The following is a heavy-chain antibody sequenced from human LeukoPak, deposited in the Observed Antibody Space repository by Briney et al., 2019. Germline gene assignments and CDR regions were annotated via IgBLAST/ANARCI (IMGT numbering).Heavy chain of an antibody. CDR3: ARDVGGGFFDY. D-gene: IGHD3-16*01. Sequence: GGSLRLSCADSGFTFSNNWMSLLRQAPGKGLQWVANIKQDGSERYYADSVKGRFTISRDNAKNSLYLQMRTLRAEDTAVYYCARDVGGGFFDYWGQGTLVTVSS. CDR1: GFTFSNNW. V-gene: IGHV3-7*01. CDR2: IKQDGSER. J-gene: IGHJ4*02.